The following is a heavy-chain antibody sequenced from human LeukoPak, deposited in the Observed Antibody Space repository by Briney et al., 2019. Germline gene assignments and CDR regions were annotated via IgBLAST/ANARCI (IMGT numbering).Heavy chain of an antibody. J-gene: IGHJ6*04. CDR3: ARDSNGVDV. Sequence: PGVTLRLSCAASGFTFSSYSMNWVPQAPRKGLEWVSYIRSSSSTIYYADSVKGRFTISGDNAKNSLHLQMNTAIAQDTPGYHCARDSNGVDVWGKGTTVTVSS. CDR1: GFTFSSYS. D-gene: IGHD2-2*01. CDR2: IRSSSSTI. V-gene: IGHV3-48*01.